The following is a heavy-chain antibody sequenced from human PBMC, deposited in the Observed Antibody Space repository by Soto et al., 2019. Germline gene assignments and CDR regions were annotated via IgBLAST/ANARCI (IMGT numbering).Heavy chain of an antibody. D-gene: IGHD2-2*01. J-gene: IGHJ3*02. CDR2: INHSGST. CDR1: GGSFSGYY. CDR3: AREGDIVVVPAADAFDI. Sequence: SETLSLTCAVYGGSFSGYYWSWIRQPPGKGLEWIGEINHSGSTNYNPSLKSRVTISVDTSKNKFSLKLSSVTAADTAVYYCAREGDIVVVPAADAFDIWGQGTMVTVSS. V-gene: IGHV4-34*01.